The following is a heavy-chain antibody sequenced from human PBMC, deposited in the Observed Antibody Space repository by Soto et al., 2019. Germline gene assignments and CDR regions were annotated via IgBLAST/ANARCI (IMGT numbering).Heavy chain of an antibody. V-gene: IGHV4-34*01. Sequence: PSETLSLTCAVYGGSFSGYYWSWIRQPPGKGLEWIGNIYYSGSTYYNPSLKSRVTISVDTSKNQFSLKLSSVTAADTAVYFCARHQYYYDSRGYSQENWFDPWGQRTLVTVSS. J-gene: IGHJ5*02. D-gene: IGHD3-22*01. CDR1: GGSFSGYY. CDR3: ARHQYYYDSRGYSQENWFDP. CDR2: IYYSGST.